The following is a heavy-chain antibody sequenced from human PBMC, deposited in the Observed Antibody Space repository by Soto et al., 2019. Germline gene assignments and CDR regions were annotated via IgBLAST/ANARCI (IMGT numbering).Heavy chain of an antibody. D-gene: IGHD4-17*01. V-gene: IGHV3-7*03. J-gene: IGHJ4*02. CDR1: NFAFSICW. CDR3: ARDGYGGNSVSVFDY. Sequence: AGGSLRLSCAASNFAFSICWMSWVRQAPGKGLEWVANIKQDGSEKYYVDSVKGRFTISRDNAKNSLYLQMNSLRAEDTAVYYCARDGYGGNSVSVFDYWGQGTLVTVSS. CDR2: IKQDGSEK.